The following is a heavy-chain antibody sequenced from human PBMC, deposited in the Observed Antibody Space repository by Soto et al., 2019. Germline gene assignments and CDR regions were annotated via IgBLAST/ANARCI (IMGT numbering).Heavy chain of an antibody. V-gene: IGHV4-30-4*01. J-gene: IGHJ5*02. D-gene: IGHD3-10*01. CDR1: GDSVSSGDFS. CDR3: ARVRLTLTRADWLDP. Sequence: SETLSLTCIVSGDSVSSGDFSWIWIRQPPGEGLEWLGYIYHTGNAYSNPSLRGRVSLSMDTSQNQFSLKLTSVTPADTAVYYCARVRLTLTRADWLDPWGQGALVTVSS. CDR2: IYHTGNA.